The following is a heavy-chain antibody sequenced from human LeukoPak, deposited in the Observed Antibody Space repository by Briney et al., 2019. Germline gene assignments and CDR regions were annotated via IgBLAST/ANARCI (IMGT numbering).Heavy chain of an antibody. CDR2: IYYSGST. V-gene: IGHV4-39*07. CDR3: AREATAGTITGFDY. Sequence: SETLSLTCTVSGGSISSGSYYWSWIRQPPGKGLEWIGSIYYSGSTYYNPSLKSRVTISVDTSKNQFSLKLSSVTAADTAVYYCAREATAGTITGFDYWGQGTLVTVSS. D-gene: IGHD6-13*01. CDR1: GGSISSGSYY. J-gene: IGHJ4*02.